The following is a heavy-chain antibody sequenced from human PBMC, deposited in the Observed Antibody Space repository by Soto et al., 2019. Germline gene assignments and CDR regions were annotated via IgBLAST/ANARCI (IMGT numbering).Heavy chain of an antibody. Sequence: EVQLVESGGGLVQPGRSLRLSCAASGFIFNDYGMHWVRQAPGKGLEWVSGISWNSGSIGYADSVKGRVTISRDNAKNSLYLQMISPRAEDTALYYGAGDMGGGGPTIIDYWGQGTLVTVSS. J-gene: IGHJ4*02. CDR1: GFIFNDYG. CDR2: ISWNSGSI. CDR3: AGDMGGGGPTIIDY. D-gene: IGHD5-12*01. V-gene: IGHV3-9*01.